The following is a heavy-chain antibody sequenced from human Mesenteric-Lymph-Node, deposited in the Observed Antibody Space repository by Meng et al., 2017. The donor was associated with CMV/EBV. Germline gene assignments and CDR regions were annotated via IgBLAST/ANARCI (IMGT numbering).Heavy chain of an antibody. Sequence: SAVSGGSISSNSWWSWVRQPPGKGLEWIGEIYHSGSTNYNPSLKSRVIISVDKSKNQFSLKVSSVTAADTAVYYCASWSAANWFDPWGQGTLVTVSS. CDR3: ASWSAANWFDP. V-gene: IGHV4-4*02. J-gene: IGHJ5*02. CDR1: GGSISSNSW. D-gene: IGHD6-13*01. CDR2: IYHSGST.